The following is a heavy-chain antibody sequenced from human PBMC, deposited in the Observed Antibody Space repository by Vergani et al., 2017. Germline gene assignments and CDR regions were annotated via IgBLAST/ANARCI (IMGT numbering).Heavy chain of an antibody. V-gene: IGHV3-74*01. D-gene: IGHD5-12*01. J-gene: IGHJ6*02. CDR3: ARERAIVATDGMDV. CDR2: INSDGSST. CDR1: GFTFSGHA. Sequence: EVQLLESGGGVVQPGGSLRLSCAASGFTFSGHAMSWVRQAPGKGLEWVSGINSDGSSTSYADSVKGRFTISRDNAKNTLYLQMNSLRAEDTAVYYCARERAIVATDGMDVWGQGTTVTVSS.